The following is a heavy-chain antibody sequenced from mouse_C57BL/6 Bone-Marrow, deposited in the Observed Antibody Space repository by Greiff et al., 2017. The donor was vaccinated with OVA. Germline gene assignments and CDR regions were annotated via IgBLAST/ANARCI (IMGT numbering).Heavy chain of an antibody. Sequence: DVKLVESGTVLARPGASVKMSCKTSGYTFTSYWMHWVKQRPGQGLEWIGAIYPGNSDTSYNQTFKGKAKLTAVTSASTAYMELSSLTNEDSAVYYCTRGVGYYPCYWYFDVWGTGTTVTVSS. J-gene: IGHJ1*03. V-gene: IGHV1-5*01. D-gene: IGHD2-3*01. CDR3: TRGVGYYPCYWYFDV. CDR1: GYTFTSYW. CDR2: IYPGNSDT.